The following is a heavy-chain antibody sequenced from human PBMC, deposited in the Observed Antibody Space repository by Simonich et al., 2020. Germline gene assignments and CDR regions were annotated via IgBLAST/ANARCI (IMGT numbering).Heavy chain of an antibody. CDR1: GYTFTGYY. J-gene: IGHJ6*03. CDR2: INPTSGGT. Sequence: QVQLVQSGAEVKKPGASVKVSCKASGYTFTGYYMHWVRQAPGHGLEWMRWINPTSGGTNYAQKFQGRVTMTRDTSNSTAYMELSRLRSDDTAVYYCARGALTGDYYYMDVWGKGTTVTVSS. CDR3: ARGALTGDYYYMDV. V-gene: IGHV1-2*02. D-gene: IGHD7-27*01.